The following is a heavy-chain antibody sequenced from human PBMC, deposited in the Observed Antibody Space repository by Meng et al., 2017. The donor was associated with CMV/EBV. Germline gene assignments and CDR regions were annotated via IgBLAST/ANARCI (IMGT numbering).Heavy chain of an antibody. Sequence: ASVKVSCKASGYTFTSYGISWVRQAPGQGLEWMGWISVYNGNTNYAQKSQGRVTMTTDTSTRTAYMELRSLRSDDTAVYYCARVGPRSSSSRGYFDYWGQGTLVTVSS. J-gene: IGHJ4*02. V-gene: IGHV1-18*01. CDR1: GYTFTSYG. CDR2: ISVYNGNT. CDR3: ARVGPRSSSSRGYFDY. D-gene: IGHD6-13*01.